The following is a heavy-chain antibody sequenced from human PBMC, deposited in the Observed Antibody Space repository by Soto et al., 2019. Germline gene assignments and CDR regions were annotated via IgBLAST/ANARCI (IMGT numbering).Heavy chain of an antibody. CDR3: AAGGGLPRYY. CDR2: SYHSGST. Sequence: QLQLQESGSGLVKPSQTLSLTCAVSGGSISSGGYSWSWIRQPPGKGLEWSGYSYHSGSTYYNPSPKSLVTISVDRSKNQFSLTLSSVTAADTAVYYCAAGGGLPRYYWGQGNLVTVSS. J-gene: IGHJ4*02. V-gene: IGHV4-30-2*01. CDR1: GGSISSGGYS. D-gene: IGHD5-12*01.